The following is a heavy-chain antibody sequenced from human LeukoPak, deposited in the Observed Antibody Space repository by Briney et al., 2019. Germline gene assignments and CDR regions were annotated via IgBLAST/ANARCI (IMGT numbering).Heavy chain of an antibody. V-gene: IGHV4-34*01. D-gene: IGHD3-22*01. J-gene: IGHJ4*02. CDR3: ARVHDPHYYDSSGYYLYFDY. CDR1: GGSFSGYY. Sequence: SETLSLTCAVYGGSFSGYYWSWIRQPPGKGLEWIGEINHSGSTNYNPSLKSRVTISVDTSKNQFSLKLSSVTAADTAVYYCARVHDPHYYDSSGYYLYFDYWGQGTLVTVSS. CDR2: INHSGST.